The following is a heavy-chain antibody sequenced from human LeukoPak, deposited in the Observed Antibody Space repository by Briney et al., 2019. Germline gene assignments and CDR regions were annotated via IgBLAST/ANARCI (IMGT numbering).Heavy chain of an antibody. V-gene: IGHV1-18*04. CDR2: ISAYNGNT. D-gene: IGHD2-15*01. CDR3: ARDKSPGRVGYCSGGSCYYAFDI. J-gene: IGHJ3*02. CDR1: GYTFTSYG. Sequence: ASVNVSCKASGYTFTSYGISWVRQAPGHGLEWMGWISAYNGNTNYAQKLQGRVTMATDTSTSTAYMELRSLRSDDTAVYYCARDKSPGRVGYCSGGSCYYAFDIWGQGTMVTVSS.